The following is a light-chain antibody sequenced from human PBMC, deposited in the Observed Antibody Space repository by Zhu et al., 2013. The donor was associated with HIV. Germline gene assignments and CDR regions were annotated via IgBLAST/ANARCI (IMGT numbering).Light chain of an antibody. J-gene: IGKJ3*01. CDR1: QEIGKY. CDR2: AAS. Sequence: DIQLTQSPSLLSASVGDRVTITCRASQEIGKYLAWYQQRPGKAPTLLVYAASTTQYGVPSRFGGRGSGTDFTLTISSLQPEDFATYYCLQYNSYSHPFTFGPRDHSGLQT. CDR3: LQYNSYSHPFT. V-gene: IGKV1-9*01.